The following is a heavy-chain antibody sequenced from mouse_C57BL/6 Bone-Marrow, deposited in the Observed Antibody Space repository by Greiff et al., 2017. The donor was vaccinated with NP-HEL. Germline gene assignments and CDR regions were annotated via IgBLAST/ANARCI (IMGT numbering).Heavy chain of an antibody. CDR3: ARYYGSSYGFDY. CDR2: ISSGSSTI. D-gene: IGHD1-1*01. Sequence: EVKLVESGGGLVKPGGSLKLSCAASGFTFSDYGMHWVRQAPEKGLEWVAYISSGSSTIYYADTVKGRFTISRDNAKNTLFLQMTSRRSEDTAMYYCARYYGSSYGFDYWGQGTTLTVSS. J-gene: IGHJ2*01. CDR1: GFTFSDYG. V-gene: IGHV5-17*01.